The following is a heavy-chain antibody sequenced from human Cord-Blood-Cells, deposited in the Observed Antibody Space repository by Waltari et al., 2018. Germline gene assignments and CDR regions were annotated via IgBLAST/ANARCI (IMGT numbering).Heavy chain of an antibody. Sequence: QVQLVQSGAEVKKPGASVKVSCKASGYTFTGYYMPWVRQAPGQGREWMGWFKPTIVGTNYAQKFQGWVTSTRDTSISTAYMELSRLRSDETAVYYCARSGTANWCDPWGQGTLVTVSS. D-gene: IGHD6-13*01. CDR1: GYTFTGYY. J-gene: IGHJ5*02. CDR3: ARSGTANWCDP. CDR2: FKPTIVGT. V-gene: IGHV1-2*04.